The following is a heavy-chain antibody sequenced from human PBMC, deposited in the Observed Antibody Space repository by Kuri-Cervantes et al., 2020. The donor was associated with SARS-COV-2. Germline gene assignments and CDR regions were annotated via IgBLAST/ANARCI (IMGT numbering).Heavy chain of an antibody. D-gene: IGHD6-6*01. Sequence: GGSLRLSCAASGFTFSSYAISWVRQAPGQGLEWMGGIIPIFGTANYAQKFQGRVTITTDESTSTAYMELSSLRSEDTAVYYCARGYSSSSASNVDYWGQGTLVTVSS. J-gene: IGHJ4*02. CDR2: IIPIFGTA. V-gene: IGHV1-69*05. CDR1: GFTFSSYA. CDR3: ARGYSSSSASNVDY.